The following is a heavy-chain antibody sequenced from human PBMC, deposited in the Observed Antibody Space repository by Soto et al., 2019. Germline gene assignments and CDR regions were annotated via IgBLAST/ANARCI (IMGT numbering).Heavy chain of an antibody. D-gene: IGHD7-27*01. CDR3: ARHVNPWAQGAFDI. V-gene: IGHV4-39*01. Sequence: LQLQESGPGLVKPSETLSLTCTVSGGSISSSSYYWGWIRQPPGKGLEWIGSIYYSGSTYYNPSLKSRVTISVDTSKNQFSLKLSSVTAADTAVYYCARHVNPWAQGAFDIWGQGTMVTVSS. CDR1: GGSISSSSYY. J-gene: IGHJ3*02. CDR2: IYYSGST.